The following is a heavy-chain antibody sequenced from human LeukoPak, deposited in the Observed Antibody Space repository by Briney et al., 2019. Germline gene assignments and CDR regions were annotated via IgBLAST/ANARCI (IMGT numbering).Heavy chain of an antibody. Sequence: PSQTLSLTCTVSGGSISSSGYYWSWIRQHPGKGLEWIGYIYYSGSTYYNPSLKSRVTISVDTSKNQFSLKLSSVTAADTAVYYCAKGGKGVNYYDSSGYLDYWGQGTLVTVSS. V-gene: IGHV4-31*03. D-gene: IGHD3-22*01. CDR1: GGSISSSGYY. CDR3: AKGGKGVNYYDSSGYLDY. CDR2: IYYSGST. J-gene: IGHJ4*02.